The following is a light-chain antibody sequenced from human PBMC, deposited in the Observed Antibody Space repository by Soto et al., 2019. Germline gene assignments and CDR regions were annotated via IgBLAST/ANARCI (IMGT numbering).Light chain of an antibody. Sequence: DIPMTQSPYTLSASVGDRVTITCRASQSISSWLAWYQQKPGKAPKLLIYKASSLESGVPSRFSGSGSGTEVTLPISSLQPDDFATYYGQQYNSYSRTFGQGNKVEIK. CDR2: KAS. CDR1: QSISSW. CDR3: QQYNSYSRT. V-gene: IGKV1-5*03. J-gene: IGKJ1*01.